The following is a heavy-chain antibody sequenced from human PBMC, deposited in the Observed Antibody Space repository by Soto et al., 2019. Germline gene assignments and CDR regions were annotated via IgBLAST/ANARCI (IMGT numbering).Heavy chain of an antibody. V-gene: IGHV4-39*01. CDR2: IYYRGST. J-gene: IGHJ3*02. CDR1: GGSISSSSYY. D-gene: IGHD3-10*01. CDR3: AKGGSGSYSNAFDI. Sequence: SETLSLTCTVSGGSISSSSYYWGWIRQPPGKGLEWSGSIYYRGSTYYNQSLKNRVNISVDTSKNQFSLKLSSVTAADTAVYYCAKGGSGSYSNAFDIWGQGTMVS.